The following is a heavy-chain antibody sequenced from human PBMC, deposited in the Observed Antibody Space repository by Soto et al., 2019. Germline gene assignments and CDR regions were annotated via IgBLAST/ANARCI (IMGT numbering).Heavy chain of an antibody. V-gene: IGHV3-30*18. CDR2: ISYDGSNK. CDR3: PKDMSGVEQSYYGMDV. Sequence: PGGSLRLSCAASGFTFSSYGMHWVRQAPGKGLEWVAVISYDGSNKYYADSVKGRFTISRDNSKNTLYLQMNSLRAEDTAVYYCPKDMSGVEQSYYGMDVWGQGTTVTVSS. D-gene: IGHD3-10*02. CDR1: GFTFSSYG. J-gene: IGHJ6*02.